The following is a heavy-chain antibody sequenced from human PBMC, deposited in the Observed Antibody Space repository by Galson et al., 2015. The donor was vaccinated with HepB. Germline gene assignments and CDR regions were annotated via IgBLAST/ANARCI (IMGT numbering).Heavy chain of an antibody. CDR1: GGTFSSYA. CDR2: IIPIFGTA. Sequence: SVKVSCKASGGTFSSYAISWVRQAPGQGLEWMGGIIPIFGTANYAQKFQGRVTITADESTSTAYMELSSLGSEDTAVYYCAREVYGDYVMFDPWGQGTLVTVSS. CDR3: AREVYGDYVMFDP. V-gene: IGHV1-69*13. J-gene: IGHJ5*02. D-gene: IGHD4-17*01.